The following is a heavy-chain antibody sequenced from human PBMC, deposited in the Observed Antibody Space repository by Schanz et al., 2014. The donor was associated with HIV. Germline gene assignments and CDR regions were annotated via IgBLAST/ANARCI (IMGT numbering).Heavy chain of an antibody. CDR1: GLTFSKYA. CDR3: AKSRGDSWPYGMDV. J-gene: IGHJ6*02. D-gene: IGHD4-17*01. CDR2: ISGSGGST. Sequence: EVQLLESGGGVVQPGGSLRLSCAAPGLTFSKYAMSWVRQAPGKGLEWVSGISGSGGSTYYADSVKGRFDISRDNSKNTLYLQMNSLRAEDTGIYYCAKSRGDSWPYGMDVWGQGTTVTVSS. V-gene: IGHV3-23*01.